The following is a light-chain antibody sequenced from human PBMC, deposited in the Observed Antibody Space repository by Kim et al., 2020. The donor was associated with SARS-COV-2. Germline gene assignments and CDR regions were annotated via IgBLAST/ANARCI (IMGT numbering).Light chain of an antibody. CDR3: LQHSTYPIT. CDR2: GAS. CDR1: QDIRND. Sequence: ASVGDGVTITCRGSQDIRNDLGWYQQNPGRAPKRLIYGASSLQSGVPSRFSGSGSGTEFTLTISSVQPEDFATYFCLQHSTYPITFGQGTRLEIK. J-gene: IGKJ5*01. V-gene: IGKV1-17*01.